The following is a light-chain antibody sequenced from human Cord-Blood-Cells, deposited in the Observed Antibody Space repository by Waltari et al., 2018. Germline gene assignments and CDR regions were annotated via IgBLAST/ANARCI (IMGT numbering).Light chain of an antibody. Sequence: DIVMTQSPDSLAVSLGERATINCKSSQSVLYSSNNKSYLAWYQQKPGQPPKLLIYWASTRESGGPERFSGSGSVTDFTLTISSLQAEDVAVYYCQQYYSTPLTFGGGTKVEIK. CDR1: QSVLYSSNNKSY. V-gene: IGKV4-1*01. J-gene: IGKJ4*01. CDR3: QQYYSTPLT. CDR2: WAS.